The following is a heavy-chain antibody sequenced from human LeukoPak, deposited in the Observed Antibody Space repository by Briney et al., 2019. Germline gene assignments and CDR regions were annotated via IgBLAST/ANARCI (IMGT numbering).Heavy chain of an antibody. D-gene: IGHD3-22*01. V-gene: IGHV3-23*01. CDR2: ISRGSIT. J-gene: IGHJ4*02. CDR3: ARGEYDSLFDY. Sequence: GGSLRLSCVASGFTFGTHAMSWVRQVPGKGLEWVSGISRGSITYYSDSVKGRFTISRDNSGATLFLQMNSLRAEDTAVYYCARGEYDSLFDYWGQGTLVTVPS. CDR1: GFTFGTHA.